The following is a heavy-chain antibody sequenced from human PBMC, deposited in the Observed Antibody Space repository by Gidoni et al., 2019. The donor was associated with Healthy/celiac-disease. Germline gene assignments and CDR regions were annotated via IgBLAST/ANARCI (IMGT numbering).Heavy chain of an antibody. D-gene: IGHD2-2*01. CDR1: GYSFTSYW. CDR3: ARGSRPEWPDDY. V-gene: IGHV5-10-1*01. CDR2: IDTSDSDT. Sequence: EVQLVQSGAEVKQPGASLRISCKGSGYSFTSYWISWVRQMPGKGLEWMGRIDTSDSDTNYSPSFQGHVTISADKSISTAYLQWSRLKASDTAMYYYARGSRPEWPDDYWGQGTLVTVSS. J-gene: IGHJ4*02.